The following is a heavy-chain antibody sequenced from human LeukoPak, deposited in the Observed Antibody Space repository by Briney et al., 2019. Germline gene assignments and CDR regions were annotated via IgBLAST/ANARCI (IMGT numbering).Heavy chain of an antibody. Sequence: GGSLRLSCAASGFTFSSYAMHWVRQAPGKGLEYVSAISSNGGSTYYANSVKGRFTISSDNSKNTLYLQMNSLRAEDTAVYYCAKDGDWSSNYHYYYMDVWGKGTTVTVSS. D-gene: IGHD2-21*02. V-gene: IGHV3-64*01. CDR2: ISSNGGST. CDR3: AKDGDWSSNYHYYYMDV. J-gene: IGHJ6*03. CDR1: GFTFSSYA.